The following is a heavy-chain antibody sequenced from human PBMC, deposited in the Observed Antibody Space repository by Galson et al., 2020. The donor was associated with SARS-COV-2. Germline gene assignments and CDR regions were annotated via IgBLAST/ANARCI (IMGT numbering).Heavy chain of an antibody. Sequence: SETLSLTCTVSGGSISSGVYYWSWIRQPAGKGLEWLGHVYTTGDTNYNPSLKSRVTISLDTSKNHFSLNLSSVTAADTAVYYCARDSGLIMATIPRYYYYYMDVWGKGTTVTVS. V-gene: IGHV4-61*09. CDR2: VYTTGDT. CDR1: GGSISSGVYY. J-gene: IGHJ6*03. D-gene: IGHD5-12*01. CDR3: ARDSGLIMATIPRYYYYYMDV.